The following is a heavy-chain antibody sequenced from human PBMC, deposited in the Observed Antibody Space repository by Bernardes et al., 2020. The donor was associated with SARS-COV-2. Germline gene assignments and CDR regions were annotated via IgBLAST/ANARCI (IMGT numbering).Heavy chain of an antibody. Sequence: ASVKVSCKVSGYTLGDLSMHWVRQAPGKGLEWMGSFDPEDGEAVYAQKFLGRVTMTADTSTYTSYMQLSSLRSDDTAVYYCTTSLSLTVVVYAFDIWGQGTTVIVSS. CDR3: TTSLSLTVVVYAFDI. D-gene: IGHD3-22*01. CDR2: FDPEDGEA. J-gene: IGHJ3*02. V-gene: IGHV1-24*01. CDR1: GYTLGDLS.